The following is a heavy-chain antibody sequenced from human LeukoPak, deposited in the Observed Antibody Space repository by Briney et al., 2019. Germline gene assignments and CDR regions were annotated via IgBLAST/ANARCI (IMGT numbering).Heavy chain of an antibody. CDR1: GFTFSSYA. CDR3: ARPVGTTVSVDY. Sequence: GGSLRLSCAASGFTFSSYAMSWVRQAPGKGLEWVSAISSSGGSTSYADSVEGRFTISRDNAKNTLYLQMNSLRAEDTAVYYCARPVGTTVSVDYWGQGTLVTVSS. CDR2: ISSSGGST. D-gene: IGHD1-26*01. J-gene: IGHJ4*02. V-gene: IGHV3-23*01.